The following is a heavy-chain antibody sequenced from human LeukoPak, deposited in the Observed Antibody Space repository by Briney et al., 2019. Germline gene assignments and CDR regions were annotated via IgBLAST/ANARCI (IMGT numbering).Heavy chain of an antibody. CDR1: GGTFSSYA. D-gene: IGHD5-24*01. CDR2: IIPIFGTA. CDR3: ARGRDGYYFDY. V-gene: IGHV1-69*05. J-gene: IGHJ4*02. Sequence: GASVKVSCKASGGTFSSYAINWVRQAPGQGLEWMGGIIPIFGTANYAQKFQGRVTITTDESTSTAYMELSSLRSEDTAVYYCARGRDGYYFDYWGQGTLVTVSS.